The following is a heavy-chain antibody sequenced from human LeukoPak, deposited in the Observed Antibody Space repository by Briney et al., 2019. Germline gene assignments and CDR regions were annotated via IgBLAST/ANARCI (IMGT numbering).Heavy chain of an antibody. J-gene: IGHJ4*02. D-gene: IGHD3-10*01. CDR2: ISNSGGSA. CDR1: GFSFSIYA. V-gene: IGHV3-23*01. CDR3: AKRYGSGSSPPYFDY. Sequence: PVRSPRLSCAASGFSFSIYAISSVRQPPGKRLGWVSAISNSGGSAYYADSVKGRFTISRDNSKNTLYLQMNSLRAEDTAVYYCAKRYGSGSSPPYFDYWGQGTLVTVSS.